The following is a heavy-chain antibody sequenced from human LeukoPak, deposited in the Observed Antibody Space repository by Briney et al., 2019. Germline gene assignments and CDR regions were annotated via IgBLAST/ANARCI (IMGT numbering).Heavy chain of an antibody. Sequence: PGRSLRLSCAASEFTFDDYAMHWVRQAPGKGLEWVSGISWNSGSIGYADSVKGRFTISRDNAKNSLYLQMNSLRAEDMALYYCAKGDYYDSSGYSLDYWGQGTLVTVSS. D-gene: IGHD3-22*01. CDR1: EFTFDDYA. CDR3: AKGDYYDSSGYSLDY. CDR2: ISWNSGSI. J-gene: IGHJ4*02. V-gene: IGHV3-9*03.